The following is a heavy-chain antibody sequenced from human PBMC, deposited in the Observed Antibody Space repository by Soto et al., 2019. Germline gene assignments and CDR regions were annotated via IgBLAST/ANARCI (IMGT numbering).Heavy chain of an antibody. CDR2: IYYSGST. Sequence: PSETLSLTCTVSGGSISSGGYYWSWIRQHPGKGLEWIGYIYYSGSTYYNPSLKSRVTISVDTSKNQFSLKLSSVTAADTAVYYCEREAAVTLRLYYMDVWGKGTTVTVSS. CDR3: EREAAVTLRLYYMDV. V-gene: IGHV4-31*03. D-gene: IGHD4-4*01. CDR1: GGSISSGGYY. J-gene: IGHJ6*03.